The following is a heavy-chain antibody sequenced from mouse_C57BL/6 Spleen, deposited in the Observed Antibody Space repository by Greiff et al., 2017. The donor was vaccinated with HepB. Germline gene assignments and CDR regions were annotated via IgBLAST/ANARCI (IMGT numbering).Heavy chain of an antibody. CDR3: ARHSYGSSYFDY. J-gene: IGHJ2*01. D-gene: IGHD1-1*01. CDR1: GYTFTSYW. Sequence: VQLQQPGAELVMPGASVKLSCKASGYTFTSYWMHWVKPRPGQGLEWIGEIDPSDSYTNYNQKFKGKSTLTVDKSSSTAYMQLSSLTSEDSAVYYCARHSYGSSYFDYWGQGTTLTVSS. CDR2: IDPSDSYT. V-gene: IGHV1-69*01.